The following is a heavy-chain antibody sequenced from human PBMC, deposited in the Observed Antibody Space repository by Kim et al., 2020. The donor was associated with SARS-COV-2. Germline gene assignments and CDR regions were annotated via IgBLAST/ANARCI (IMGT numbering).Heavy chain of an antibody. CDR2: IYYSGST. Sequence: SETLSLTCTVSGGSISSSRYYWGWIRQPPGKGLEWIGSIYYSGSTYYNPSLKSRVTISVDTSKNQFSLKLSSVTAADTAVYYCARSQASSWYSWGQGTLVTVSS. J-gene: IGHJ4*02. CDR3: ARSQASSWYS. D-gene: IGHD6-13*01. CDR1: GGSISSSRYY. V-gene: IGHV4-39*01.